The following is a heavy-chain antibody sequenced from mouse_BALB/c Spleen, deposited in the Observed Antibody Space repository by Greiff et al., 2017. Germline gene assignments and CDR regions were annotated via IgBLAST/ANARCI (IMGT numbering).Heavy chain of an antibody. CDR3: ARDDRYDGESAMDY. D-gene: IGHD2-14*01. V-gene: IGHV2-9*02. Sequence: QVQLKESGPGLVAPSQSLSITCTVSGFSLTSYGVHWVRQPPGKGLEWLGVIWAGGSTNYNSALMSRLGISKDNSKSQVFLKMNSLQTDDTAMYYCARDDRYDGESAMDYWGQGTSVTVSS. J-gene: IGHJ4*01. CDR1: GFSLTSYG. CDR2: IWAGGST.